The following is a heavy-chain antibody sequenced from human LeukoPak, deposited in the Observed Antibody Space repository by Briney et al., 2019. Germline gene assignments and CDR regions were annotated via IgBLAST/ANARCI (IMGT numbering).Heavy chain of an antibody. D-gene: IGHD4-17*01. V-gene: IGHV3-23*01. CDR3: AKDHGDYVFDY. CDR2: ISGSGSRT. Sequence: GGSLRLSCAASGFTFSSYGMHWVRQAPGKGLEWVSAISGSGSRTYYADSVKGRFTISRDNSKNTLYLQMNSLRAEDTAIYKCAKDHGDYVFDYWGQGTLVTVSS. CDR1: GFTFSSYG. J-gene: IGHJ4*02.